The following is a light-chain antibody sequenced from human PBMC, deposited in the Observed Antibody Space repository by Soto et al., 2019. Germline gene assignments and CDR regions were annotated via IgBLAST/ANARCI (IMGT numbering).Light chain of an antibody. CDR1: QSVSSW. CDR2: DAS. Sequence: QMTQTPSTLSASVGDRVTITCRASQSVSSWLAWYQQKPGKAPKLLIYDASSLESGVPSRFSGSGSGTEFTLTISSLQPDDFATYFCQQYNSYSPKTFGQGTKV. J-gene: IGKJ1*01. V-gene: IGKV1-5*01. CDR3: QQYNSYSPKT.